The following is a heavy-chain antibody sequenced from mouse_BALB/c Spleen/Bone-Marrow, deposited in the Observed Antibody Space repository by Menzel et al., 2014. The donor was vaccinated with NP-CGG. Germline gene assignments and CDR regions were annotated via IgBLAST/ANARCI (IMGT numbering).Heavy chain of an antibody. CDR1: GYTFTSYV. D-gene: IGHD2-4*01. V-gene: IGHV1-14*01. J-gene: IGHJ4*01. Sequence: EVQLQESGPELIKPGASVKMSCKASGYTFTSYVIHWVKQKPGQGLKWIGYINPYNDGTKYNEKFKGKATLTSDKSSSPAYMDLSSLASEDSAVYYCVRGVYYDYDEGALDYWGQGTSVTVSS. CDR2: INPYNDGT. CDR3: VRGVYYDYDEGALDY.